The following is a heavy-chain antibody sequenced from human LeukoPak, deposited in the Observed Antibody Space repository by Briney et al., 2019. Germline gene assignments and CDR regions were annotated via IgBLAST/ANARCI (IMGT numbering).Heavy chain of an antibody. J-gene: IGHJ4*02. CDR3: AREYWGYSYGYIGY. CDR1: GFTFSSYA. CDR2: ISCDGSNK. D-gene: IGHD5-18*01. Sequence: GRSLRLSCAASGFTFSSYAMHWVRQAPGKGLEWVAVISCDGSNKYYADSVEGRFTISRDNSKNTLYLQMNSLRAEDTAVYYCAREYWGYSYGYIGYWGQGTLVTVSS. V-gene: IGHV3-30*04.